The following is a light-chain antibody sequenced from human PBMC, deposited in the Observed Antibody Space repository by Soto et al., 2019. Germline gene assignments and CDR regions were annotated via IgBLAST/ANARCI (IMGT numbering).Light chain of an antibody. V-gene: IGKV1-5*01. CDR3: KQSIGT. J-gene: IGKJ2*01. CDR2: EAS. CDR1: QSISNW. Sequence: DIQMTQSPSTLSASAGDRVTITCRASQSISNWLAWFQQKPGKAPKLLVSEASTLESGVPSRFSGSGSGTEFTLTITTLQPDDFATYYCKQSIGTFGQGTKLEIK.